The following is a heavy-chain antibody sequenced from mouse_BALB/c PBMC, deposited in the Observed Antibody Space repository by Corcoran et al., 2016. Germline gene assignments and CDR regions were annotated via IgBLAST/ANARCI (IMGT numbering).Heavy chain of an antibody. CDR2: IWWDDDK. V-gene: IGHV8-8*01. J-gene: IGHJ3*01. D-gene: IGHD2-14*01. CDR1: GFSLSTSGMG. Sequence: QVTLKESGPGILQPSQTLSLTCSFSGFSLSTSGMGVGWIRQPSGKGLEWLAHIWWDDDKRYNPALKSRLTISKDTSSNQVFLKIASVDTADTATYDCARMGVRRAWFAYWGQGTLVTVSA. CDR3: ARMGVRRAWFAY.